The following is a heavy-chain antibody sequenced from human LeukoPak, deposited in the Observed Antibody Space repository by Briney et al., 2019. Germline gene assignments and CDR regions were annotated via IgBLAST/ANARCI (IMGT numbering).Heavy chain of an antibody. V-gene: IGHV4-59*01. CDR1: GGSISSYY. CDR2: IYYSGST. D-gene: IGHD6-13*01. CDR3: ASAEQPRPGAFDI. Sequence: SETLSLTCTVSGGSISSYYWCWIRQPPGKGLEWIGYIYYSGSTNYNPSLKSRVTISVDTSKNQFSLKLSSVTAADTAVYYCASAEQPRPGAFDIWGQGTMVTVSS. J-gene: IGHJ3*02.